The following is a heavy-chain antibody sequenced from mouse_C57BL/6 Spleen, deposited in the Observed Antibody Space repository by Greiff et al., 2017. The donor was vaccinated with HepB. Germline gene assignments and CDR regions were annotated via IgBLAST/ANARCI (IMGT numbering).Heavy chain of an antibody. V-gene: IGHV1-55*01. J-gene: IGHJ2*01. CDR3: ARGHYYGSSLGYFDY. Sequence: QVQLQQPGAELVKPGASVKMSCKASGYTFTSYWITWVKQRPGQGLEWIGDIYPGSGSTNYNEKFKSKATLTVDTSSSTAYMQLSSLTSEDSAVYYCARGHYYGSSLGYFDYWGQGTTLTVSS. CDR2: IYPGSGST. CDR1: GYTFTSYW. D-gene: IGHD1-1*01.